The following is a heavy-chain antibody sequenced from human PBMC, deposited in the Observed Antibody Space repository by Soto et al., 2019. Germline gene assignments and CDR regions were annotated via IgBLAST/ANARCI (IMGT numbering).Heavy chain of an antibody. D-gene: IGHD1-7*01. Sequence: EVQLVESGGGLVQPGGSLRLSCAGSGFTFSDYYIDWVRQAPGKGLEWVGRSRDKGNSYSTDYAASVKGRFTISRDASKNSLFLQMNSLKTEDTALYYCTRCITGTTSSDYWDQGTLVTVSS. V-gene: IGHV3-72*01. CDR2: SRDKGNSYST. CDR3: TRCITGTTSSDY. J-gene: IGHJ4*02. CDR1: GFTFSDYY.